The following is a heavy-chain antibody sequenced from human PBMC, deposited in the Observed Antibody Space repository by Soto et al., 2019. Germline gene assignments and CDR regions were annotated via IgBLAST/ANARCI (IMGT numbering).Heavy chain of an antibody. CDR2: INHSGST. CDR3: ARALNYDFGPYYYYGMDV. Sequence: PSETLSLTCAVYGGSFSGYYWSWIRQPPGKGLEWIGEINHSGSTNYNPSLKSRVTISVDTSKNQFSLKLSSVTAADTAVYYCARALNYDFGPYYYYGMDVWGQGTTVTVSS. J-gene: IGHJ6*02. CDR1: GGSFSGYY. V-gene: IGHV4-34*01. D-gene: IGHD3-3*01.